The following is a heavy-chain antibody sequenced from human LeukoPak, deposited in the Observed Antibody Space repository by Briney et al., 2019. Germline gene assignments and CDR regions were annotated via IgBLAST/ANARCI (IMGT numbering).Heavy chain of an antibody. J-gene: IGHJ5*02. V-gene: IGHV3-48*03. CDR2: ISSSGSTI. D-gene: IGHD5-24*01. CDR1: GFTFSSYE. Sequence: GGSLRLSCAASGFTFSSYEMNWVRQAPGKGLEWVSYISSSGSTIYYADSVKGRFTISRDNAKNSLYLQMNSLRAEDTAVYYCAGGWLQETKPSWGQGTLVTVSS. CDR3: AGGWLQETKPS.